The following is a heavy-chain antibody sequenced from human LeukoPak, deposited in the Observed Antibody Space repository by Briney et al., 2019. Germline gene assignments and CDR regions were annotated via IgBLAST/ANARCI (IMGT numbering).Heavy chain of an antibody. V-gene: IGHV3-74*01. Sequence: QAGGSLRLSCAAFGFTFSSYWMHWVRQAPGKGLVWVSRINSDGSSTSYADSVKGRFTISRDNAKNTLYLQMNSLRAEGTAVYYCARISDRGAHALGYWGQGTLVTVSS. D-gene: IGHD3-10*01. CDR2: INSDGSST. J-gene: IGHJ4*02. CDR1: GFTFSSYW. CDR3: ARISDRGAHALGY.